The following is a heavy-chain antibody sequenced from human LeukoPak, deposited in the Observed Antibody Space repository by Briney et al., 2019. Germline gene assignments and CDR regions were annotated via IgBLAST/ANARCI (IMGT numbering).Heavy chain of an antibody. V-gene: IGHV3-48*01. J-gene: IGHJ4*02. CDR1: GFPLSSYS. CDR3: VRVKGGYFDY. Sequence: GGSLRLSCAASGFPLSSYSINWVRQAPGKGLEWVSYISSSGSAIYYVDSVKGRFTVSRDNAKNSLFLQMNSPRAEDTAVYYCVRVKGGYFDYWGQGALVTVSS. D-gene: IGHD2-15*01. CDR2: ISSSGSAI.